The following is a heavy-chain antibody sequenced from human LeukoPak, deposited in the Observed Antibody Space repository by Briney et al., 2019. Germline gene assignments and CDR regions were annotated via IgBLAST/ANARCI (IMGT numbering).Heavy chain of an antibody. CDR2: IRGKAYGGTP. D-gene: IGHD2-2*01. CDR3: TASDHLYCSTTGCHIDY. V-gene: IGHV3-49*04. J-gene: IGHJ4*02. Sequence: PGGSLRLSCTASGFSFGAYLISWVRRAPGEGLEWVSFIRGKAYGGTPEYAASVKGRFTISRDDSKSIASLQMNSLKTEDTALYYCTASDHLYCSTTGCHIDYWGQGTLVTVSS. CDR1: GFSFGAYL.